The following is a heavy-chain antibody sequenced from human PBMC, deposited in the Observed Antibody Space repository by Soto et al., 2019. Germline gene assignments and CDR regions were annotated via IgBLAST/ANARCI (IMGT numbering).Heavy chain of an antibody. D-gene: IGHD1-26*01. CDR2: IAPHRDGT. Sequence: ASVKVSCKASGYSFTDYYMHWIRQAPGQGLEWMGWIAPHRDGTEFAQKFQGRITLTGDTSTSTAYMELKGLTSADTAVYYCALVGATGYYFDYWGQGTLVTVSS. CDR3: ALVGATGYYFDY. CDR1: GYSFTDYY. V-gene: IGHV1-2*02. J-gene: IGHJ4*02.